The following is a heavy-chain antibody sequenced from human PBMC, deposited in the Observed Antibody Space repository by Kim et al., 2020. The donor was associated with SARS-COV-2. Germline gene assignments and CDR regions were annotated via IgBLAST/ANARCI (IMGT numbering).Heavy chain of an antibody. CDR3: VKCFWYSSSSALFDY. D-gene: IGHD6-6*01. V-gene: IGHV3-64D*09. Sequence: DSVKGRFTISRDNSKNTLYLQMSSLRAEDTAVYYCVKCFWYSSSSALFDYWGQGTLVTVSS. J-gene: IGHJ4*02.